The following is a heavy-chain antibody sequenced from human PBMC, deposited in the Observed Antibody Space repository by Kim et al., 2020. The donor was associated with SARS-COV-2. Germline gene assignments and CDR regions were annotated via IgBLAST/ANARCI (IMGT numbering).Heavy chain of an antibody. Sequence: TTDYADSVSGLFTLSRDNARNSLYLQMSSLRAEDTGVYYCTRDVSGCFDYWGQGTQVTASS. J-gene: IGHJ4*02. V-gene: IGHV3-48*03. D-gene: IGHD3-10*01. CDR3: TRDVSGCFDY. CDR2: TT.